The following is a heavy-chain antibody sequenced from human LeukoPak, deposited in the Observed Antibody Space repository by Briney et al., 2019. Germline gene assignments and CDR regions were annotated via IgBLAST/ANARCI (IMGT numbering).Heavy chain of an antibody. CDR1: GGSISSSSYY. CDR2: IYYSGST. J-gene: IGHJ6*03. D-gene: IGHD3-10*01. CDR3: VRGRRGSGSYYPRQYYYYYMDV. V-gene: IGHV4-39*07. Sequence: PSETLSLTCTVSGGSISSSSYYWGWIRQPPGKGLEWIGSIYYSGSTYYNPSLKSRVTISVDTSKNQFSLKLSSVTAADTAVYYCVRGRRGSGSYYPRQYYYYYMDVWGKGTTVTVSS.